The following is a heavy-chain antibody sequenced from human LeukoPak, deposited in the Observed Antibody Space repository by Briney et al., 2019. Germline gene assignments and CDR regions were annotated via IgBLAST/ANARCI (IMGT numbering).Heavy chain of an antibody. V-gene: IGHV3-7*03. D-gene: IGHD3-9*01. J-gene: IGHJ4*02. CDR2: IKQDGSEK. CDR1: GFTVSSNY. Sequence: GGSLRLSCAASGFTVSSNYMSWVHQAPGKGLEWVANIKQDGSEKYYVDSVKGRFTISRDNAKNSLYLQMNSLRAEDMALYYCAKGPDYDILTPIDYWGQGTLVTVSS. CDR3: AKGPDYDILTPIDY.